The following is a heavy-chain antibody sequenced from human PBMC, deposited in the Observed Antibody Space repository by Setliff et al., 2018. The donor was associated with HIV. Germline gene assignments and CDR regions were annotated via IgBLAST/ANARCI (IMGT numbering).Heavy chain of an antibody. Sequence: SETLSLTCTVSGGSVSSGDYYWTWIRQPPGKGLEWIGYIYNSGSTYYEPSLRGRVTISIDRSKNQFSLKLNSVTAADTAVYYCARETNASGSLTAYWYFDLWGRGTLVTVSS. CDR1: GGSVSSGDYY. V-gene: IGHV4-30-4*08. J-gene: IGHJ2*01. CDR2: IYNSGST. D-gene: IGHD3-10*01. CDR3: ARETNASGSLTAYWYFDL.